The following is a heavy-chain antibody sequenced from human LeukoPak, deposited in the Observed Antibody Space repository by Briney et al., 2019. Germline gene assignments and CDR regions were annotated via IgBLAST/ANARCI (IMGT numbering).Heavy chain of an antibody. CDR2: INWNGGST. V-gene: IGHV3-20*04. CDR3: SRDGEMATIAHYYYYMDV. J-gene: IGHJ6*03. Sequence: GGSLRLSCAASGFTFDDYGMSWVRQAPGKGLEWVSGINWNGGSTGYADSVKGRFTISRDNAKNSLYLQMNSLRAEDTALYYCSRDGEMATIAHYYYYMDVWGKGTTVTVSS. D-gene: IGHD5-24*01. CDR1: GFTFDDYG.